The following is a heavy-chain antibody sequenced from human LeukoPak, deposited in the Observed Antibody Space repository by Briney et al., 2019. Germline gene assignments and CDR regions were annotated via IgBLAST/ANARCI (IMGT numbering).Heavy chain of an antibody. J-gene: IGHJ4*02. V-gene: IGHV3-21*01. Sequence: GGSLRLSRAASGFTFSSYSMNWVRQAPGKGLEWVSSISSSSSYIYYADSVKGRFTISRDNAKNSLYLQMNSLRAEDTAVYYCARDSYCSGGSCYSRGLDYWGQGTLVTVSS. CDR2: ISSSSSYI. CDR1: GFTFSSYS. D-gene: IGHD2-15*01. CDR3: ARDSYCSGGSCYSRGLDY.